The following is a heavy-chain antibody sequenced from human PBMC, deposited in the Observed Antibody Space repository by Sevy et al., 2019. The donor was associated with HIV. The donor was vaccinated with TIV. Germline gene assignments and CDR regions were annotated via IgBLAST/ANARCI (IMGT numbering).Heavy chain of an antibody. CDR2: IYPGDSDT. J-gene: IGHJ4*02. V-gene: IGHV5-51*01. CDR3: ARQYSSSWYSFDY. CDR1: GYSFTSYW. D-gene: IGHD6-13*01. Sequence: GESLKISCKGSGYSFTSYWIGWVRQMPGKGLEWMGIIYPGDSDTRYSPSFQGQVTISADKSISPAYLQWSSLKASDTAMYYCARQYSSSWYSFDYWGQGTLVTVSS.